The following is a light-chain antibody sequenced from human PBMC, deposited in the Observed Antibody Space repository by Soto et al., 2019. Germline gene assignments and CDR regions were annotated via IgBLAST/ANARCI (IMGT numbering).Light chain of an antibody. V-gene: IGKV1-27*01. CDR3: QKYNIVPWT. Sequence: DLQMTQSPSSLSASIGDRVTITCRASQGISNYLAWYQQKPGEVPKLLIYAASTLQSGVPSRFSGSGSGTDFTLTISSLQPEDVATYYCQKYNIVPWTFGQGTKVEIK. J-gene: IGKJ1*01. CDR1: QGISNY. CDR2: AAS.